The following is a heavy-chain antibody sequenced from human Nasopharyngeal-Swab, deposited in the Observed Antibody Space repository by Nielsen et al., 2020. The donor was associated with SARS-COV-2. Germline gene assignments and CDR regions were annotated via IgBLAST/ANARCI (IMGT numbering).Heavy chain of an antibody. CDR2: IGTAGDT. Sequence: GESLKISCAASGFTFSSYDMHWVRQATGKGLEWVSAIGTAGDTYYPGSVKGRFTISRENAKNSLYLQMNSLRAGDTAVCYCAIVNYDSSGGDAFDIWGQGTMVTVSS. V-gene: IGHV3-13*01. D-gene: IGHD3-22*01. CDR1: GFTFSSYD. CDR3: AIVNYDSSGGDAFDI. J-gene: IGHJ3*02.